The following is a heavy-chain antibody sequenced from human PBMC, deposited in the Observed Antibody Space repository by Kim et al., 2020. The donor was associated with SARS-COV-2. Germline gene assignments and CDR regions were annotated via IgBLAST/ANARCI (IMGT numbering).Heavy chain of an antibody. V-gene: IGHV4-34*01. D-gene: IGHD3-9*01. Sequence: SETLSLTCAVYGGSFSGYYWSWIRQPPGKGLEWIGEINHSGSTNYNPSLKSRVTISVDTSKNQFSLKLSSVTAADTAAYYCARGSASARYFDWLLFFGFDYWGQGTLVTDSS. J-gene: IGHJ4*02. CDR1: GGSFSGYY. CDR2: INHSGST. CDR3: ARGSASARYFDWLLFFGFDY.